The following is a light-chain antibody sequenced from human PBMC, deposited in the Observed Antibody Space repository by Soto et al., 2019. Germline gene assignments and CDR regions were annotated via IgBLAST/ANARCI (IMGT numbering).Light chain of an antibody. CDR2: AAS. CDR3: QKYNRPQT. CDR1: QGISNY. V-gene: IGKV1-27*01. Sequence: DIQMTQSPSSLSASVGDRVTITCRASQGISNYLAWYQQKPGKVPKLLIYAASTLQSGVPSRFSGSGSGTDFTLTISSLQPEDVATHYCQKYNRPQTFGQGTKV. J-gene: IGKJ1*01.